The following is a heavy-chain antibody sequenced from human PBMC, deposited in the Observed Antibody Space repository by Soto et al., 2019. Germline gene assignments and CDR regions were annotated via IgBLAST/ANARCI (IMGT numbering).Heavy chain of an antibody. J-gene: IGHJ6*02. CDR1: GFTFSSYA. CDR2: ISYDGSNK. Sequence: QVQLVESGGGVVQPGRSLRLSCAASGFTFSSYAMHWVRQAPGKGLERVAVISYDGSNKYYADSVKGRFTISRDNSKNTMYLQMNSLRAEDTAVYYCSRNKADYYYYGMDVWGQGTTVTVSS. CDR3: SRNKADYYYYGMDV. V-gene: IGHV3-30-3*01.